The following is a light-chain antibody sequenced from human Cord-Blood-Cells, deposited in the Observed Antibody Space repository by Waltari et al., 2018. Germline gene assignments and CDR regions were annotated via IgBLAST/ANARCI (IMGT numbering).Light chain of an antibody. CDR2: EGS. CDR1: RSAVGGYNL. CDR3: CSYAGSRV. J-gene: IGLJ3*02. Sequence: QSALTQPASVSGSPGQSITISCTGTRSAVGGYNLVSWYQQHPGKAPKLLIYEGSKRPSGVCYRFSGSKSGNTASLTSTGLQAEDEADYYCCSYAGSRVFGGGTNLTVL. V-gene: IGLV2-23*01.